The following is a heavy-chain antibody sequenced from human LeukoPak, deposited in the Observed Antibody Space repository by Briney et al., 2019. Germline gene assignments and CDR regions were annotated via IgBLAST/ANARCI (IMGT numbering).Heavy chain of an antibody. D-gene: IGHD6-19*01. CDR1: GFTFSTYW. J-gene: IGHJ4*02. CDR3: AKVDSGGWPQRYYFDY. Sequence: GGSLRLSCAASGFTFSTYWMHWFRQAPGKGLVWVSRINPDGSNTVYADSVKGRFTISRDNSKNTLYLQMNSLRAEDTAVYYCAKVDSGGWPQRYYFDYWGQGTLVTVSS. V-gene: IGHV3-74*01. CDR2: INPDGSNT.